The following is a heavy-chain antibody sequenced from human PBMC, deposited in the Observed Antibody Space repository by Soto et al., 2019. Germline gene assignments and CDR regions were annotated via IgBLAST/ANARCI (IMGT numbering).Heavy chain of an antibody. CDR3: VAGSPFEY. Sequence: PVVSLILSCAGSVVICLDAWLSWFRQAPGNGLEWVGRVKRKSDCETTDYAAPVTGRFTISRDDSKPTVYLQMNSLKIEDTGIYHCVAGSPFEYWGHGTLVRVSS. CDR2: VKRKSDCETT. V-gene: IGHV3-15*05. CDR1: VVICLDAW. D-gene: IGHD1-26*01. J-gene: IGHJ4*01.